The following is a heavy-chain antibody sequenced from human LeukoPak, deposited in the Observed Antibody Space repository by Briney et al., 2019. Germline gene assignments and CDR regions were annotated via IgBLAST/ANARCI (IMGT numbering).Heavy chain of an antibody. Sequence: ASVKVSCKASGYTSSTFGVAWVRQAPGQGLEWMGWISAYNGDTHYAQNVQGRVTLTTDTSTTTAYMEVTSLTSDDTAVYYCARSGDGNWFDPWGQGTLVTVSS. CDR1: GYTSSTFG. CDR3: ARSGDGNWFDP. CDR2: ISAYNGDT. D-gene: IGHD7-27*01. V-gene: IGHV1-18*01. J-gene: IGHJ5*02.